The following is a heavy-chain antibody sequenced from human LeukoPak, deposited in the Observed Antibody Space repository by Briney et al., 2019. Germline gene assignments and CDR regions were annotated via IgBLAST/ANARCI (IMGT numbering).Heavy chain of an antibody. V-gene: IGHV3-43D*03. CDR1: GFTFDDYA. D-gene: IGHD2-15*01. Sequence: GGSLRLSCAASGFTFDDYAMHWVRQASGKGLEWVSHITWDGGSTHYADSVEGRFTISRDNRENSLYLQMNSLRPEDTALYYCAKDREARGRDNYFYMDVWGKGTTVTVSS. J-gene: IGHJ6*03. CDR3: AKDREARGRDNYFYMDV. CDR2: ITWDGGST.